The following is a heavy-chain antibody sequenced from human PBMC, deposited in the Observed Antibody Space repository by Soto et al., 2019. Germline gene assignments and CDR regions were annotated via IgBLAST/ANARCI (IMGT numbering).Heavy chain of an antibody. D-gene: IGHD1-26*01. V-gene: IGHV4-4*02. CDR1: VGSLSSSNW. CDR2: IFYSGST. CDR3: VHHGGDPYYKEF. J-gene: IGHJ4*01. Sequence: PSETLPLTCAVSVGSLSSSNWWIWVRQPPGKALEWLGEIFYSGSTKYNPSLNSRVTISADQSKNHLSLRLSSVTAADTAVYYCVHHGGDPYYKEFWGQGILVTVSS.